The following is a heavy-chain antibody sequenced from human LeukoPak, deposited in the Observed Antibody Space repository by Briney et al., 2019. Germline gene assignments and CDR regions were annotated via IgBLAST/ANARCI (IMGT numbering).Heavy chain of an antibody. D-gene: IGHD1-26*01. CDR1: GFTFSSYT. Sequence: GGSMRLSSAASGFTFSSYTLSWVGKDAGNGLEWVSYISTSSSIMSYADSVRGRFTISRDNAKNSLYLQMNSLRDEDTAVYYCARSPVGAAGAFDIWGQGTVVTVSS. CDR2: ISTSSSIM. CDR3: ARSPVGAAGAFDI. J-gene: IGHJ3*02. V-gene: IGHV3-48*02.